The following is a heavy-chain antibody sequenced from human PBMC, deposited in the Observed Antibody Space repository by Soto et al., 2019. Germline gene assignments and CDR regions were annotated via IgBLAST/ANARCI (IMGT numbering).Heavy chain of an antibody. D-gene: IGHD5-12*01. CDR2: IIPILGTA. CDR1: GGTFSSYA. CDR3: ANGGGTEMATITGHNWFDP. Sequence: QVQLVQSGAEVKKPGSSVKVSCKASGGTFSSYAISWVRQAPGQGLEWMGGIIPILGTANYAQKFQGRVTITADESTSTAYMELGSLRSEDTAVYYCANGGGTEMATITGHNWFDPWGQGTLVTVSS. V-gene: IGHV1-69*12. J-gene: IGHJ5*02.